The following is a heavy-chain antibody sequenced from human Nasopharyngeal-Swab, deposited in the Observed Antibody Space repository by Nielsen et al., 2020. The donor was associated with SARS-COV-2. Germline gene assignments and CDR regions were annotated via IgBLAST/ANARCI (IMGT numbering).Heavy chain of an antibody. CDR2: ISVYNADR. J-gene: IGHJ4*02. CDR1: GYSFRSYG. Sequence: ASVKVSCKASGYSFRSYGINCVRQAPGQGLEWMGWISVYNADRNYAEKFQGRISMTTDTSTTTAYMELSNLRSDDTAVYYCARDVEEWLVVPSLSFDYWGQGTQVTVSS. V-gene: IGHV1-18*01. CDR3: ARDVEEWLVVPSLSFDY. D-gene: IGHD5-18*01.